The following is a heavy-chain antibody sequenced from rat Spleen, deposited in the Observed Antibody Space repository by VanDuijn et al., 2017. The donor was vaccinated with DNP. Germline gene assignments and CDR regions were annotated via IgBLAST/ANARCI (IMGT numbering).Heavy chain of an antibody. CDR3: ATHELGSGGFAD. Sequence: EVQLVESGGGLVQPGGSLKLSCAASGFSFSIYDMAWFRQAPTKGLEWVASINTSGDKTYYRDSVKGRFTISRDNAKNTQYLYIDSLRSEDTANYYCATHELGSGGFADWGQGTLVTVSS. D-gene: IGHD4-6*01. J-gene: IGHJ3*01. CDR1: GFSFSIYD. CDR2: INTSGDKT. V-gene: IGHV5S13*01.